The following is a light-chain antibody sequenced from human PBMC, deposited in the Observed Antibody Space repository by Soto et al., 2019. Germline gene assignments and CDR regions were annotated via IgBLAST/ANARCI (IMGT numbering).Light chain of an antibody. Sequence: DIQMNQCPSSLTASVRDRVTITCQASQDISNYLNWYKQKPGKAPKLLIYDASNLETGVTSRFSGSGFGKDFTFNISSFQPKHNATYYWQQYDNLPPTVGPGTKVDIK. V-gene: IGKV1-33*01. J-gene: IGKJ3*01. CDR2: DAS. CDR1: QDISNY. CDR3: QQYDNLPPT.